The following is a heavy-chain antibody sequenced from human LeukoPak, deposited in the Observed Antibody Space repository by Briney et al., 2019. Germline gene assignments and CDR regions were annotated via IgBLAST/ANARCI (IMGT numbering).Heavy chain of an antibody. V-gene: IGHV4-61*02. Sequence: SQTLSLTCTVSGGSISSGSYYWSWIRQPAGKGLEWIGRIYTSGSTNYNPSLKSRVTISVDTSKNQFSLKLSSVTAADTAVYYCARGAYGDYSLHWGQGTLVTVSS. CDR3: ARGAYGDYSLH. J-gene: IGHJ4*02. D-gene: IGHD4-17*01. CDR2: IYTSGST. CDR1: GGSISSGSYY.